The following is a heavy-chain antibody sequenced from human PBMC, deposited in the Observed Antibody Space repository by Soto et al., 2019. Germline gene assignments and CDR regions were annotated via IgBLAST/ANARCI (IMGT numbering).Heavy chain of an antibody. J-gene: IGHJ6*02. CDR1: GYTI. D-gene: IGHD6-13*01. V-gene: IGHV1-18*01. Sequence: QVQLVQSGAEVKKPGAAVTVSCKASGYTIISWVRQAPGQGLECMGWISAYNGDTNYAQKFQGRVTMTTDTPTSTAYMELRSLRSDDTAVYYGATIAAAGTDYYYFGMDVWGQGTTVTVSS. CDR3: ATIAAAGTDYYYFGMDV. CDR2: ISAYNGDT.